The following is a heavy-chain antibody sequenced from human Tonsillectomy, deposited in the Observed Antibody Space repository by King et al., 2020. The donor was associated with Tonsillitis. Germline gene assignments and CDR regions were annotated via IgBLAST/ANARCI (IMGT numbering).Heavy chain of an antibody. CDR2: ISYDGSTE. V-gene: IGHV3-30-3*01. CDR3: ARDHGITGVLYFDY. D-gene: IGHD1-1*01. CDR1: GFIFSSYA. Sequence: VQLVESGGGVVQPGRSLRLSCAASGFIFSSYAMHWVRQAPGKGLEGVAVISYDGSTEYYADAVKGRFTISRDNSKNTLYLQMNSLRAEDTAVYYCARDHGITGVLYFDYWGQGTLVTVSS. J-gene: IGHJ4*02.